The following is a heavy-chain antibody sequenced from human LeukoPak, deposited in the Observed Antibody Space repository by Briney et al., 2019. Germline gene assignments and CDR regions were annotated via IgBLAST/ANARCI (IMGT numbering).Heavy chain of an antibody. CDR2: IYSGGGT. D-gene: IGHD3-10*01. J-gene: IGHJ5*02. CDR3: ANRYYYGSGSYNWFDP. Sequence: PGGSLRLSCAASGFTVSNTYMSWVRQAPGKGLEWVSVIYSGGGTYYADSVKGRFTISRDNSKNTLYLQMNSLRAEDTAVYYCANRYYYGSGSYNWFDPWGQGTLVTVSS. CDR1: GFTVSNTY. V-gene: IGHV3-66*01.